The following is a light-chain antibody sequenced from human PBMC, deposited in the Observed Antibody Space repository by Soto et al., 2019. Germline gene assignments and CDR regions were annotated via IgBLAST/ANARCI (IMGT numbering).Light chain of an antibody. Sequence: EIVFTQSPGTLSLSPGERATLSCRASQSVSSSYLAWYQQKPGQAPRLLIYGASSRATGIPDRFSGSGSGTDFTLXISRLEPEDFAVYYCQQYGSSPLTFGGGNKV. CDR1: QSVSSSY. V-gene: IGKV3-20*01. CDR3: QQYGSSPLT. CDR2: GAS. J-gene: IGKJ4*01.